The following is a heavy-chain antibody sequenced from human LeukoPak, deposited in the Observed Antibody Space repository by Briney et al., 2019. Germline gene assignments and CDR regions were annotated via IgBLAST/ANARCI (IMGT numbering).Heavy chain of an antibody. J-gene: IGHJ4*02. Sequence: ASVKVSCKASGYTFTDYYIHWVRQAPGQGFEWLGWLNPNSGGTNYAQKFQGRVTMTRDTSISTAYMELSRLRSDDTAVYYCAREYYDSSAYNQEAIDYWGQGTLVTVSS. CDR2: LNPNSGGT. V-gene: IGHV1-2*02. D-gene: IGHD3-22*01. CDR3: AREYYDSSAYNQEAIDY. CDR1: GYTFTDYY.